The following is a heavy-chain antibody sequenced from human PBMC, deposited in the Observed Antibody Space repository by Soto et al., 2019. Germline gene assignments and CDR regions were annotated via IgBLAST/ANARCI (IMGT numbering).Heavy chain of an antibody. V-gene: IGHV4-59*01. Sequence: SSETLSLTCTVSGGSISSYYWSWIRQPPGRGLEWIGYIYYSGSTNYNPSLKSRVTISVDTSKNQFSLKLSSVTAADTAVYYCARDRRVAAPIRYYYYGMDVWGQGTTVTVSS. CDR2: IYYSGST. D-gene: IGHD6-6*01. J-gene: IGHJ6*02. CDR1: GGSISSYY. CDR3: ARDRRVAAPIRYYYYGMDV.